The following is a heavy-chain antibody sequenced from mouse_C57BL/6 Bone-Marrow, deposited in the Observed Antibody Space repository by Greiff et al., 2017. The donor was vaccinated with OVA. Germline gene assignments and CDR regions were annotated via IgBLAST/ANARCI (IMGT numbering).Heavy chain of an antibody. CDR3: AMNYGSSYACDY. CDR1: GFTFSDYG. Sequence: VKLVESGGGLVKPGGSLKLSCAASGFTFSDYGMHWVRLAPEKGLEWVAYISSGSSTIYYADTVKGRFTIARDNAKNTLFLQMTSLRSEDTAMYYCAMNYGSSYACDYWGQGTTLTVSS. D-gene: IGHD1-1*01. CDR2: ISSGSSTI. J-gene: IGHJ2*01. V-gene: IGHV5-17*01.